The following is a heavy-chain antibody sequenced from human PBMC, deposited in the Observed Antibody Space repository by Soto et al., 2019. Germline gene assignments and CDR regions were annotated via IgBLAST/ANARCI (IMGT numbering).Heavy chain of an antibody. CDR1: GYTFTSHW. Sequence: GESLKISCRGSGYTFTSHWIGWVRQMPGKGLEWMGIIYPGDSDTRYSPSFQGQVIISADKSITTAYLQWSSLKASDTAMYYCVRARAAGATRLSNACFDPWGQGTLVTVSS. V-gene: IGHV5-51*01. CDR3: VRARAAGATRLSNACFDP. D-gene: IGHD1-26*01. J-gene: IGHJ5*02. CDR2: IYPGDSDT.